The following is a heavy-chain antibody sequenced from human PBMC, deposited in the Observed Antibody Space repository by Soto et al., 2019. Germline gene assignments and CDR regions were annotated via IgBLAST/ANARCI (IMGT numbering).Heavy chain of an antibody. J-gene: IGHJ4*02. D-gene: IGHD2-8*02. Sequence: PSETLSLTCTVSGGSISSGGYYWSWIRQHAGKGLEWIGSVHYSGSTYYNPSLKSRVTISVDTSKRQCSLTLSSVTAVDTSIYYCARHYCTGGPCYFDYWGQGTLVTVSS. CDR1: GGSISSGGYY. CDR3: ARHYCTGGPCYFDY. V-gene: IGHV4-39*01. CDR2: VHYSGST.